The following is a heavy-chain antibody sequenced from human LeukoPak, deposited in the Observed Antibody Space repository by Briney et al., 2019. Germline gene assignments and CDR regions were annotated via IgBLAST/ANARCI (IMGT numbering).Heavy chain of an antibody. V-gene: IGHV1-2*02. D-gene: IGHD1-1*01. CDR2: INPYSRAT. CDR3: AASTVTHTRDP. Sequence: ASVTVSFKSSDFGSSYIYFNWVRQAPGRGLEWLGWINPYSRATNYAQKFQGRVTMDASFSSANMILSRLRSDDTAVYYCAASTVTHTRDPWGQGTLVTVSS. CDR1: DFGSSYIY. J-gene: IGHJ5*02.